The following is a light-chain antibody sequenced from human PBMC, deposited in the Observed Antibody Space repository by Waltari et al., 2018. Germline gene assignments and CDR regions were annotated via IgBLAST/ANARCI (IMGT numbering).Light chain of an antibody. V-gene: IGKV1-5*03. CDR1: QSISTG. CDR3: QQYKRYPLT. CDR2: KAS. Sequence: DIQMTQSPSTLSASVGDRVTMACRASQSISTGLAWYQQKPGKAPKLLIYKASSLESGVPSRVSGSGSGTEFTLTISSLQPDDFATYYCQQYKRYPLTFGGGTKVEIK. J-gene: IGKJ4*01.